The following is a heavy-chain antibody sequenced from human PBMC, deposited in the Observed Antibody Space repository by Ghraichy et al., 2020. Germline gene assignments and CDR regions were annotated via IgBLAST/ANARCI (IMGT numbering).Heavy chain of an antibody. Sequence: GGSLRLSCAASGLVFTRYAMHWVRLAPGRGLEWVAMTSYDGGNVYYKDSVKGRFTISRDNSRNTHFLQMDSLGPEDTGVYYCAKDQAAVSGGPGLAMDVWGQGTAVTV. CDR1: GLVFTRYA. CDR3: AKDQAAVSGGPGLAMDV. J-gene: IGHJ6*02. D-gene: IGHD6-19*01. V-gene: IGHV3-30*18. CDR2: TSYDGGNV.